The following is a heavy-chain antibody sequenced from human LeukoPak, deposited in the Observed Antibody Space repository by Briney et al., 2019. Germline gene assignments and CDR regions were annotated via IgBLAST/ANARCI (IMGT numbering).Heavy chain of an antibody. CDR2: TYYRSKWYH. D-gene: IGHD3-22*01. Sequence: SQTLSLTCAISGDSVSSNSAAWNWIRQSPSRGLEWLGRTYYRSKWYHEYAVSVKSRITISPDITENQFSLKLSSVTAADTAVYYCARQEGVGLRYYDSSGPPWYWGQGTLVTVSS. V-gene: IGHV6-1*01. J-gene: IGHJ4*02. CDR1: GDSVSSNSAA. CDR3: ARQEGVGLRYYDSSGPPWY.